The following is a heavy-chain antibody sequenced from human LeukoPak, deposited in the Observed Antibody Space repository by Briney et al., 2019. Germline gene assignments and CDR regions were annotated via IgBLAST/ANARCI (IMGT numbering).Heavy chain of an antibody. CDR1: GGSISSSNYY. CDR2: IHYSEST. J-gene: IGHJ3*02. Sequence: PSETLSLTCTVSGGSISSSNYYWGWIRQPPGKGLEWIGSIHYSESTYYNPSLKSRVTISVDTSKNQFSLKLSSVTAADTAVYYCARAPGGDAFDIWGQGTMVTVSS. D-gene: IGHD3-10*01. V-gene: IGHV4-39*07. CDR3: ARAPGGDAFDI.